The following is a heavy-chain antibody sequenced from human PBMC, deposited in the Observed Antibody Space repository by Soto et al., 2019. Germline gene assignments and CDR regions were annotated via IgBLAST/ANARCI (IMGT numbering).Heavy chain of an antibody. Sequence: QVQLVQSGAEVKKPGSSVKVSCKASGGTFSNYAISWVRQAPGQGLEWMGGIVPILGTANYAQKCQGSVTLTADESTSTAYMELSTLTSEDTAVYYCARALWMATMRFDYWGQGTLVTVSS. V-gene: IGHV1-69*11. CDR3: ARALWMATMRFDY. D-gene: IGHD5-12*01. CDR1: GGTFSNYA. J-gene: IGHJ4*02. CDR2: IVPILGTA.